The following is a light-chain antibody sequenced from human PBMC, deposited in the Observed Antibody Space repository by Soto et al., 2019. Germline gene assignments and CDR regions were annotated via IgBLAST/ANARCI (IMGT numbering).Light chain of an antibody. CDR3: AAWDDSLSTWV. V-gene: IGLV1-47*01. Sequence: QSVLTQPPSASATPGQRVTISCSGSSSNIGSNYVYWYQQLPGTAPKLLMYRNNQRPSGVPDRFSGSKSDTSASLAISGLRSEDEADYYCAAWDDSLSTWVFGGGTQLTVL. J-gene: IGLJ3*02. CDR1: SSNIGSNY. CDR2: RNN.